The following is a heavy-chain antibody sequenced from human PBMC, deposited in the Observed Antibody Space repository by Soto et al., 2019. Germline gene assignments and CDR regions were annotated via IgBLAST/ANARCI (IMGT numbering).Heavy chain of an antibody. CDR1: GFTFSSYA. Sequence: EVQLLESGGGLVQPGGSLRLSCAASGFTFSSYALNWVRQAPGKGLEWVSVISGSGGSTYYADSVKGRFTISRDNSKNTLYLQMNSLRAEDTAVYYCAKRGSGSYFDYWGQGTLVTVSS. J-gene: IGHJ4*02. CDR2: ISGSGGST. V-gene: IGHV3-23*01. CDR3: AKRGSGSYFDY. D-gene: IGHD3-10*01.